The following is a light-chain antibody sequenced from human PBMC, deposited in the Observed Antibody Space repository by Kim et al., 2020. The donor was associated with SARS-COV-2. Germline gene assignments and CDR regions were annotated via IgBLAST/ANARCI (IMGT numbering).Light chain of an antibody. V-gene: IGKV1-12*01. CDR1: QGISTW. Sequence: DIQMTQSPSSVSASVGDRVTLTCRASQGISTWLAWYQQKPGKAPKLLIYGASNLRSGVPSRFSGSGSGTDFTLTINSMQLEDFATYNCQQANSFPHTFGQGTKLEI. J-gene: IGKJ2*01. CDR2: GAS. CDR3: QQANSFPHT.